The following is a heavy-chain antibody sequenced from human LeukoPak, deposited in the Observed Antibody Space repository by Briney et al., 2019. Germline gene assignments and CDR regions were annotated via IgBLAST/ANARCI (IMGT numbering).Heavy chain of an antibody. CDR1: GGSISSPY. D-gene: IGHD2-21*01. V-gene: IGHV4-4*07. CDR3: ARLWSNDL. J-gene: IGHJ5*02. CDR2: FYTSGIA. Sequence: PSETLSLTCTVSGGSISSPYWTWIRQPAGKGLEWIGRFYTSGIANYNPSLKSRVTMSVDTSKNQFSLKLSSVTAADTAVYYCARLWSNDLWGQGTLVTVSS.